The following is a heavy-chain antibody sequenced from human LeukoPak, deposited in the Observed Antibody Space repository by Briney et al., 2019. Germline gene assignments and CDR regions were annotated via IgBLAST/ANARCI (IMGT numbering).Heavy chain of an antibody. D-gene: IGHD3-22*01. CDR1: GFIFSNYV. CDR2: ISGSGSNT. CDR3: AKDQMIAGGQVY. Sequence: GGSLRLSCAASGFIFSNYVMSWVRQAPGEGLEWVSAISGSGSNTFYADSVKGRFTISRDNSKSTLYLQMNSLRAEDTAIYYCAKDQMIAGGQVYWGQGTLVTVSS. J-gene: IGHJ4*02. V-gene: IGHV3-23*01.